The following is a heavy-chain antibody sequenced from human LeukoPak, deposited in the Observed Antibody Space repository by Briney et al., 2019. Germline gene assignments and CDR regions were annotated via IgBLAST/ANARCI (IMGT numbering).Heavy chain of an antibody. V-gene: IGHV1-18*04. J-gene: IGHJ3*02. CDR3: ARESDAFDI. CDR1: GYTFTGYY. Sequence: ASVKVSCKASGYTFTGYYMHWMRQAPGQGLEWMGWISAYNGNTNYAQKLQGRVTMTTDTSTSTAYMELRSLRSDDTAVYYCARESDAFDIWGQGTMVTVSS. CDR2: ISAYNGNT.